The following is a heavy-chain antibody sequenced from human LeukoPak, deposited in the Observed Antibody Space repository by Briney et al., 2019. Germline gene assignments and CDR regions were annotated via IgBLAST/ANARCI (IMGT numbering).Heavy chain of an antibody. J-gene: IGHJ6*03. Sequence: SETLSLTCTVSGASITNGYYWGWIRQPPGKGLEWIGYIYYSGSTNYNPSLKSRVTISVDTSKNQFSLKLSSVTAADTAVYYCARVLGYCSSTSCRYYYYYMDVWGKGTTVTVSS. V-gene: IGHV4-61*01. CDR3: ARVLGYCSSTSCRYYYYYMDV. CDR1: GASITNGYY. D-gene: IGHD2-2*01. CDR2: IYYSGST.